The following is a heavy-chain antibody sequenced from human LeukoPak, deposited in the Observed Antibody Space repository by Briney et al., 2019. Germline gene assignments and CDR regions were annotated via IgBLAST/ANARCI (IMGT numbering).Heavy chain of an antibody. CDR1: HDSSYSSIYY. J-gene: IGHJ6*03. CDR2: IDYSGNT. Sequence: PSETLSLTCAVSHDSSYSSIYYWGWVRQPPGKGLEWIGTIDYSGNTYYNPSLKSRATISTDTSRSQFSLNLSSVTAADTAVYYCARDRATNIVVPAGYYYYYMDVWGKGTTVTVSS. CDR3: ARDRATNIVVPAGYYYYYMDV. V-gene: IGHV4-39*07. D-gene: IGHD5-12*01.